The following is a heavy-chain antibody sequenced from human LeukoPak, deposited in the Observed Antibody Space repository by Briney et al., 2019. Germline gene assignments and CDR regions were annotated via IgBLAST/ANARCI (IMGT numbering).Heavy chain of an antibody. CDR2: ISPYNGNT. J-gene: IGHJ3*01. V-gene: IGHV1-18*01. CDR1: DDTFSNYG. Sequence: ASVKVSCKASDDTFSNYGISWVRQAPGQGLEWMGWISPYNGNTHYAQKFQGRVTMTTDTSTNIAYLELRDLRSDDTAVYYCARTQWLEDAFDFWGQGTVVTVSS. CDR3: ARTQWLEDAFDF. D-gene: IGHD6-19*01.